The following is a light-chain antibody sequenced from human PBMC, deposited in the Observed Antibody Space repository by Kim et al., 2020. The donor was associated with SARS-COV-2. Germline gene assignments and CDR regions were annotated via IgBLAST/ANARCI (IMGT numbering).Light chain of an antibody. CDR2: AAS. CDR3: QQYGSSPRT. Sequence: SPGERATLPCRASQSGSSSYLAWYQQRPGQAPRLLIYAASSRATGIPDRFSGSGSGTDFTLTISRLEPEDFAVYYCQQYGSSPRTFGQGTKVDIK. V-gene: IGKV3-20*01. J-gene: IGKJ1*01. CDR1: QSGSSSY.